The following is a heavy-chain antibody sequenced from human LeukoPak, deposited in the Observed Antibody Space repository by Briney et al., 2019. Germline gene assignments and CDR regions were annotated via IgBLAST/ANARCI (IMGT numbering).Heavy chain of an antibody. CDR1: GFMFTKYG. D-gene: IGHD3-22*01. V-gene: IGHV1-18*01. J-gene: IGHJ3*02. CDR3: AREALYYYDSSGYYIQDAFDI. CDR2: ISAYNGNT. Sequence: RASVKVSCKASGFMFTKYGISWVRQAPGQGLEWMGWISAYNGNTNYAQKLQGRVTMTTDTSTSTAYMELRSLRAEDTAVYYCAREALYYYDSSGYYIQDAFDIWGQGTMVTVSS.